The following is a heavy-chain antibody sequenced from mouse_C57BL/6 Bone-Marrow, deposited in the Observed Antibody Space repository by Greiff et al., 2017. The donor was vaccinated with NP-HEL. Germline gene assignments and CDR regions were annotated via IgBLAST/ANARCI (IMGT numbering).Heavy chain of an antibody. CDR1: GFTFSSYG. J-gene: IGHJ2*01. Sequence: EVQRVESGGDLVKPGGSLKLSCAASGFTFSSYGMSWVRQTPDKRLEWVATISSGGSYTYYPDSVKGRFTISRDNAKNTLYLQMSSLKSEETAMNYCARQGVITTVPYYFDYWGQGTTLTVSS. CDR2: ISSGGSYT. V-gene: IGHV5-6*01. CDR3: ARQGVITTVPYYFDY. D-gene: IGHD1-1*01.